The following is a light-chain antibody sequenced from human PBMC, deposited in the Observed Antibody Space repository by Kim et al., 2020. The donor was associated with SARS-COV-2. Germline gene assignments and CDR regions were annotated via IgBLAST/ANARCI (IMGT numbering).Light chain of an antibody. CDR3: QQYNNLPSYA. V-gene: IGKV3-15*01. Sequence: EIVMTQSPATLSVSPGERATLSCRASQSVSSNLAWYQQKPGQAPRLLIYGVSTRATGIPARFSGSGSGTEFTLTISSLQSEDFAVYYFQQYNNLPSYAFGQGTKLEI. CDR2: GVS. J-gene: IGKJ2*01. CDR1: QSVSSN.